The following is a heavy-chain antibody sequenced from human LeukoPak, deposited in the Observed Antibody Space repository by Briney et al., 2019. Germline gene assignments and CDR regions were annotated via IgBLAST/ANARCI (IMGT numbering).Heavy chain of an antibody. CDR3: ARGYGSGSYDLNP. D-gene: IGHD3-10*01. V-gene: IGHV3-30*04. CDR2: ISYDGSNK. Sequence: QTGGSLRLSCAASGFTFSSYAMHWVRQAPGKGLVWVAVISYDGSNKYYADSVKGRFTISRDNSKNTLYLQMNSLRAEDTAVYYCARGYGSGSYDLNPWGQGTLVTVSS. J-gene: IGHJ5*02. CDR1: GFTFSSYA.